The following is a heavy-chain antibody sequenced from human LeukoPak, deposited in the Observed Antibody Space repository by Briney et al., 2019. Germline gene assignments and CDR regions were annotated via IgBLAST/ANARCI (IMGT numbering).Heavy chain of an antibody. Sequence: GGSLRLSCEASGFTFSSYAMAWVRQAPGKGLEWVSVISGSGVSTNYADSVKGRFTISRDNSKNTLYLQMNSLRAEDTAVYYCAKGKTGTPFDPWGQGTLVTVSS. D-gene: IGHD1-1*01. CDR3: AKGKTGTPFDP. V-gene: IGHV3-23*01. CDR2: ISGSGVST. J-gene: IGHJ5*02. CDR1: GFTFSSYA.